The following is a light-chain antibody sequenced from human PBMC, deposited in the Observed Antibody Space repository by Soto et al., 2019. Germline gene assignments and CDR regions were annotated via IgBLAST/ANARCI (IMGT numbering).Light chain of an antibody. CDR3: AAWDDSLV. Sequence: QSVLTQPPSASGTPGQRVTISCSGSSSNIGSNYVYWYQQLPGTAPKLLIYRNNPRPSGVPDRVSGSKSGTSASLAISGLRSEDEADYYCAAWDDSLVFGGGTKVTVL. V-gene: IGLV1-47*01. J-gene: IGLJ2*01. CDR2: RNN. CDR1: SSNIGSNY.